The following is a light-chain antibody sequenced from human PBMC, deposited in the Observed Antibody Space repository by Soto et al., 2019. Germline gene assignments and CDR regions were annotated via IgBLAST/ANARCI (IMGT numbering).Light chain of an antibody. CDR3: QQYNNWPPIT. CDR1: QSVSSN. Sequence: EIVMTQPPSTLSVSPGERATLSCRASQSVSSNLGWYQQKPGQVPRPLIYDASTMATGIRSRFSGSGSGTEFTLTISSLQSEDFAVYYCQQYNNWPPITFGQGTRLEIK. J-gene: IGKJ5*01. V-gene: IGKV3-15*01. CDR2: DAS.